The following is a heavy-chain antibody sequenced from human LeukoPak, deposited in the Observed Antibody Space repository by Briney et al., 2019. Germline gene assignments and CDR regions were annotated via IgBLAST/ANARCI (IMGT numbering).Heavy chain of an antibody. CDR2: IHFRGNT. Sequence: SETLSLTCTVSGGSIKSSSYYWACIRQPPGKGLEWIGSIHFRGNTYYNPSLKSRVTISVDTSKNQFSLKLSSVTAADTAVYYCASLLASGWGRHFDCWGQGTLVTVSS. CDR3: ASLLASGWGRHFDC. D-gene: IGHD6-19*01. J-gene: IGHJ4*02. CDR1: GGSIKSSSYY. V-gene: IGHV4-39*01.